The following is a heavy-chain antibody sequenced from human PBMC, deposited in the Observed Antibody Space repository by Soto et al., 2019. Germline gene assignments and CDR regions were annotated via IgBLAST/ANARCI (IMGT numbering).Heavy chain of an antibody. Sequence: EVHLLESGGGLEQPGGSLRLSCAASGFVFGTYAMSWVRQAPGKGLEWVSTITGNGGSTYYPDSMRGRFAISRDNSQNTVYLQIKSLRAEDTAVYFCAKDVSFESTGYSSLKAFDVWGQGTLVTVSS. J-gene: IGHJ3*01. CDR3: AKDVSFESTGYSSLKAFDV. CDR1: GFVFGTYA. V-gene: IGHV3-23*01. D-gene: IGHD3-22*01. CDR2: ITGNGGST.